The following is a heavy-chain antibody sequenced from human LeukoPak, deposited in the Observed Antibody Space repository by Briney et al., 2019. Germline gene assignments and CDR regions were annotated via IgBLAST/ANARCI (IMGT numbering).Heavy chain of an antibody. CDR3: ARDRIVGATTSYYGMDV. D-gene: IGHD1-26*01. Sequence: TSETLSLTCTVSGDSISSYYWSWIRQPPGKGLEWIGYIYYSGSTNYNPSLKSRVTISVDTSKNQFSLKLTSVTAADTAVYYCARDRIVGATTSYYGMDVWGQGTTVTVSS. V-gene: IGHV4-59*01. CDR1: GDSISSYY. CDR2: IYYSGST. J-gene: IGHJ6*02.